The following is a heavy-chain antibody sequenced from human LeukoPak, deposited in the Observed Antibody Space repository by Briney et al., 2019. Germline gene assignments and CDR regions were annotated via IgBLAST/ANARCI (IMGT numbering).Heavy chain of an antibody. D-gene: IGHD2-21*01. V-gene: IGHV4-34*01. CDR1: GGSFSGYY. CDR2: INHSGST. Sequence: SETLSLTCAGYGGSFSGYYWSWIRPPPGKGLEWIGEINHSGSTNYNPSLKSRVTISVNTSKNQFSLKLSSVTAADTAVYYCARGRDLGYWGQGTLVTVSS. CDR3: ARGRDLGY. J-gene: IGHJ4*02.